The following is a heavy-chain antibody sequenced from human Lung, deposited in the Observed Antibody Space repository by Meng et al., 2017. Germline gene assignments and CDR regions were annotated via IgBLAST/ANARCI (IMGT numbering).Heavy chain of an antibody. CDR3: ARGPTTMAHDFDY. D-gene: IGHD4-11*01. V-gene: IGHV4-34*01. CDR2: INHSGST. Sequence: QVQRQQWGAGLLKPSETLSLTCVVSGGSFSDYYWGWIRQPPGKGLEWIGEINHSGSTNYNPSLESRATISVDTSQNNLSLKLSSVTAADSAVYYCARGPTTMAHDFDYWGQGTLVTVSS. CDR1: GGSFSDYY. J-gene: IGHJ4*02.